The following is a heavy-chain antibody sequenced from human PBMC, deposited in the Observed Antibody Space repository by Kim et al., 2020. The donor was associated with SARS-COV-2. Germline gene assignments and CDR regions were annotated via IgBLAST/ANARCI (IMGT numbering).Heavy chain of an antibody. J-gene: IGHJ4*02. V-gene: IGHV4-4*07. CDR2: IYSSGTT. CDR1: GDSNSNNY. Sequence: SETLSLTCSVSGDSNSNNYWSWIRQPAGGALEWIGRIYSSGTTLYNPSLKSRVTVSIDTSKNQFSLKVNSVTAADTAVYYCARGIGGATVFDYWGQGTL. D-gene: IGHD3-16*01. CDR3: ARGIGGATVFDY.